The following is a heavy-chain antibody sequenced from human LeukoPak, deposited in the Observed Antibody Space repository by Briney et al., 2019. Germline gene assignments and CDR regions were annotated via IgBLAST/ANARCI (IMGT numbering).Heavy chain of an antibody. Sequence: GESLKISCKGSRYIFSTYCIAWVRQMPGKGLEWMGIFCPGDSDITYSPSVQGQVTISADKSTSIAYLQWSSLKASDTAMYYCARHRNYYGSGSYYPDYWGQGTLVTVSS. V-gene: IGHV5-51*01. CDR2: FCPGDSDI. CDR3: ARHRNYYGSGSYYPDY. J-gene: IGHJ4*02. CDR1: RYIFSTYC. D-gene: IGHD3-10*01.